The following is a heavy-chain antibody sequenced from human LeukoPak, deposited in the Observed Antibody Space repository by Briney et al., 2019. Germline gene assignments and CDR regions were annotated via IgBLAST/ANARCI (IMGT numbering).Heavy chain of an antibody. D-gene: IGHD6-19*01. J-gene: IGHJ4*02. Sequence: GGSLRLSCAASGFTFSSYEMNWVRQAPGKGLEWVSYISSSGSTIYYADSVKGRFTISRDNAKNSLYLQMNSLRAEDTAVYYCASLQSSGWYFGFDYWGQGTLVTVSS. CDR3: ASLQSSGWYFGFDY. CDR1: GFTFSSYE. CDR2: ISSSGSTI. V-gene: IGHV3-48*03.